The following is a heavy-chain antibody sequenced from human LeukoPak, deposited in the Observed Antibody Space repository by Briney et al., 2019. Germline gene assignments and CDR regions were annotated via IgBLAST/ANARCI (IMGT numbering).Heavy chain of an antibody. CDR2: ISAYNGNT. D-gene: IGHD6-13*01. CDR3: ARDPLRSTWSSYYNALDV. CDR1: GYXFTSYA. V-gene: IGHV1-18*01. J-gene: IGHJ6*02. Sequence: ASVKVSCKASGYXFTSYAINWVRQAPGQGLEWVAWISAYNGNTDYAQKLQDRVTMTTDSSTSTAYMELRSLTSDDTAVYYCARDPLRSTWSSYYNALDVWGQGTTVTVSS.